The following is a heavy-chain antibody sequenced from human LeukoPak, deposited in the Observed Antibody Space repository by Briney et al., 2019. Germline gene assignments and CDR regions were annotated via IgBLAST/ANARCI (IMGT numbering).Heavy chain of an antibody. CDR1: GFTFSSYA. V-gene: IGHV3-23*01. J-gene: IGHJ5*02. D-gene: IGHD1/OR15-1a*01. Sequence: GGSLRLSCAASGFTFSSYAMSWVRQAPGKGLEWVLTISGDGGVTYYADSVKGRFTISRDNAKNSLYLQMNSLRAEDTAVYYCAREEQGYNWFDPWGQGTLVTVSS. CDR3: AREEQGYNWFDP. CDR2: ISGDGGVT.